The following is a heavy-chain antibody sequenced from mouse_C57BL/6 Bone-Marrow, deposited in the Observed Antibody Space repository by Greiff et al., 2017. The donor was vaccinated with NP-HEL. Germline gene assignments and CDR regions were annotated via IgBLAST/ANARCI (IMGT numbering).Heavy chain of an antibody. J-gene: IGHJ3*01. CDR3: ARQRGYGSSEDGFAY. D-gene: IGHD1-1*01. CDR2: ISSGGSYT. CDR1: GFTFSSYG. V-gene: IGHV5-6*01. Sequence: EVNVVESGGDLVKPGGSLKLSCAASGFTFSSYGMSWVRQTPDKRLEWVATISSGGSYTYYPDSVKGRFTISRDNAKNTLYLQMSSLKSEDTAMYYCARQRGYGSSEDGFAYWGQGTLVTVSA.